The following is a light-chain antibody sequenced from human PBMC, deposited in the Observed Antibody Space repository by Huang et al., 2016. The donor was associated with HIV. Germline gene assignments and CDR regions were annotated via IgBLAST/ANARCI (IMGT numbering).Light chain of an antibody. Sequence: DIQMTQSPSSLSASVGDRVSITCWASQSIKRYLNWYQQKPGKAPKVLIYAASNLQSGVPSRFSGSGSETDFTLTISSLQPDDSATYYCQQSYTTPWIFGQGTKVEI. CDR3: QQSYTTPWI. J-gene: IGKJ1*01. CDR2: AAS. V-gene: IGKV1-39*01. CDR1: QSIKRY.